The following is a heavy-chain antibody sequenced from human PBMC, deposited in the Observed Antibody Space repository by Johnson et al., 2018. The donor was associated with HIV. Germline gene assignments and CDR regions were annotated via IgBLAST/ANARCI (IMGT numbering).Heavy chain of an antibody. CDR1: GFTFSDYY. CDR2: ISSSGSTI. J-gene: IGHJ3*01. CDR3: ATRDPTYRPGAFDL. Sequence: QVQLVESGGGLVKPGGSLRLSCVASGFTFSDYYMTWIRQAPRKGLEWVSYISSSGSTIYYTDSVKGRFTISRDNARNSLFLHMNSLRAEDTAVYYCATRDPTYRPGAFDLWGQGTMVTVSS. V-gene: IGHV3-11*04. D-gene: IGHD1-14*01.